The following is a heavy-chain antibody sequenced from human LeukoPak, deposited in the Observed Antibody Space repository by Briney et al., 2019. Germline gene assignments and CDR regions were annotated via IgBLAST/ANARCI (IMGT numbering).Heavy chain of an antibody. CDR3: ARSVGYYYTMDV. J-gene: IGHJ6*02. CDR2: IIGSGSDL. V-gene: IGHV3-11*01. CDR1: GSSSSKYY. D-gene: IGHD2-15*01. Sequence: SLRPSSLACGSSSSKYYMGWVRQATGRGLGWVSYIIGSGSDLYYADSVKRRFTISRDNAKNSLFLQMNSLRAEDTAVYYCARSVGYYYTMDVWGQGTTVTVSS.